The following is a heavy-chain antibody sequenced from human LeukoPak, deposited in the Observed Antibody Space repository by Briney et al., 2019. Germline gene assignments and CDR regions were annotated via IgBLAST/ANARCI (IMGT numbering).Heavy chain of an antibody. J-gene: IGHJ3*02. D-gene: IGHD7-27*01. V-gene: IGHV3-7*01. Sequence: GGSLRLSCAASGFTFSSYWMSWARQAPGKGLEWVANIKQDGSEKYYVDSVKGRFTISRDNAKNSLYLQMNSLRAEDTAVYYCARDRDYWGSGQNAFDIWGQGTMVTVSS. CDR3: ARDRDYWGSGQNAFDI. CDR1: GFTFSSYW. CDR2: IKQDGSEK.